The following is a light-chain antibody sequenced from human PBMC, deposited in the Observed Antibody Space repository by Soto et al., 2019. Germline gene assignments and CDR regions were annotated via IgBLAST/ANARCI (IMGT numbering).Light chain of an antibody. V-gene: IGKV1-5*03. Sequence: DIQMTQSPSPLSASVGARVTITCRASQSISSWLAWYQQKPGKAPNLLIYKASSLESGVPSRFSGSGSGTEFTLTISSLQPDDFATYYCQQYNSYPLTFGGGTKVEIK. CDR2: KAS. CDR3: QQYNSYPLT. CDR1: QSISSW. J-gene: IGKJ4*01.